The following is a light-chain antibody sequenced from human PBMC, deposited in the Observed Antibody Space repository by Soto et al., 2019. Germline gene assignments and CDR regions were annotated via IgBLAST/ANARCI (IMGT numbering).Light chain of an antibody. Sequence: EVVLTQSPGTLSLSPGERATLSCRASQSVNSDYLAWYQQKPGQAPRLLIYGASRRSTGIPDRFSVSGSGADFTPTIHTLEPEDSELSHCQQYGSSPLTVGGRTTVHIK. CDR3: QQYGSSPLT. CDR2: GAS. CDR1: QSVNSDY. V-gene: IGKV3-20*01. J-gene: IGKJ4*01.